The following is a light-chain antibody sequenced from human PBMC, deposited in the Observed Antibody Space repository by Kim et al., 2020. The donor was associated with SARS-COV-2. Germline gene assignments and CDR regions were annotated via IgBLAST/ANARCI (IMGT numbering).Light chain of an antibody. J-gene: IGLJ2*01. V-gene: IGLV3-9*01. CDR3: QVWDSNTVV. Sequence: SYELTQPLSVSVGVGQTARITCGGNKIGNKNVHWYQQKPGQAPVMVIYRDRNRPSGIPERFSGSNSGNTATLTISGAQAGDEADYYCQVWDSNTVVFGGGTRLTVL. CDR2: RDR. CDR1: KIGNKN.